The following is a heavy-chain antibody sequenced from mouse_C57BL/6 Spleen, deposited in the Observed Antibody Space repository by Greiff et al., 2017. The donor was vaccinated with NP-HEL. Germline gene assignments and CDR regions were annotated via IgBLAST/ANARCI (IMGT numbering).Heavy chain of an antibody. CDR1: GYTFTSYW. CDR3: ARSDGNYVRAMDY. J-gene: IGHJ4*01. D-gene: IGHD2-1*01. CDR2: IDPSDSYT. Sequence: QVQLQQPGAELVMPGASVKLSCKASGYTFTSYWMHWVKQRPGQGLEWIGEIDPSDSYTNYNQKFKGKSTLTVDKSSSTAYMQLSSLTSEDSAVYYCARSDGNYVRAMDYWGQGTSVTVSS. V-gene: IGHV1-69*01.